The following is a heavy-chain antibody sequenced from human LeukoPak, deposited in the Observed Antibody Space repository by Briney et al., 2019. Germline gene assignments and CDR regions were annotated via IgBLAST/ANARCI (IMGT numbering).Heavy chain of an antibody. V-gene: IGHV3-23*01. Sequence: GGSLRLSCAASGFTFSNYAMTWVRQAPGKGLEWVSFISGSGGSTYYADSVKGRFTISRDNSKNTLYLQMNSLRAEDTAVYYCAKVDYYDSSSYYRFFDYWGQGTLVTVSS. CDR2: ISGSGGST. CDR3: AKVDYYDSSSYYRFFDY. CDR1: GFTFSNYA. J-gene: IGHJ4*02. D-gene: IGHD3-22*01.